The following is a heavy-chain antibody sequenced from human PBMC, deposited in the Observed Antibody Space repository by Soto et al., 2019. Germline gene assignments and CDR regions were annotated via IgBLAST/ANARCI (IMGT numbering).Heavy chain of an antibody. Sequence: NPSETLSLTCAVSGYSISSGYYWGWIRQPPGKGLEWIGSIYHSGSTYYNPSLKSRVTISVDTSKNQFFLKLSSVTAADTAVYYCARDWYYDFWSGYYTGYYGMDVWGQGTTVTAP. CDR2: IYHSGST. V-gene: IGHV4-38-2*02. D-gene: IGHD3-3*01. CDR1: GYSISSGYY. J-gene: IGHJ6*02. CDR3: ARDWYYDFWSGYYTGYYGMDV.